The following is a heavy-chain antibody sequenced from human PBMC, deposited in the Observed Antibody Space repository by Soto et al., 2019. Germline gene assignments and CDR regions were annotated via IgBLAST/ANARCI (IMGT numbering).Heavy chain of an antibody. D-gene: IGHD6-19*01. J-gene: IGHJ4*02. CDR3: ARERTPAGLHFDY. CDR2: ISAYNGNT. CDR1: GYTFTSYG. Sequence: QVQLVQSGAEVKKPGASVKVSCKASGYTFTSYGISWVRQAPGPGLEGMGWISAYNGNTNYAQKLQGRVTMTTDTSTSTAYRERRSLRSDDTAVYYGARERTPAGLHFDYWGQGTLGTVAA. V-gene: IGHV1-18*01.